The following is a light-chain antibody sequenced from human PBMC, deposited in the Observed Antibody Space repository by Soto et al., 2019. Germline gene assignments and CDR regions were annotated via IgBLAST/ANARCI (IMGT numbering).Light chain of an antibody. CDR2: DAS. CDR3: QQRSNWPSIT. V-gene: IGKV3-11*01. J-gene: IGKJ5*01. CDR1: QSVSSY. Sequence: EIVLTQSPGTLSLSPGERATHSCRASQSVSSYLAWYQQKPGQAPRLLIYDASTRATGIPARFSGSGSGTDFTLTISSLEPEDFAVYYCQQRSNWPSITFGQGTRLEIK.